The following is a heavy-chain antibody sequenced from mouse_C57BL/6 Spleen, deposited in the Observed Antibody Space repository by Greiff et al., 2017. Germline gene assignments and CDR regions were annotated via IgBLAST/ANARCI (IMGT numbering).Heavy chain of an antibody. CDR1: GYTFTSYW. D-gene: IGHD1-1*01. V-gene: IGHV1-59*01. Sequence: QVQLQQPGAELVRPGTSVKLSCKASGYTFTSYWMHWVKQRPGQGLEWIGVIDPSDSYTNYNQKFKGKATLTVDTSSSTAYMQLSSLTSEDSAVYYCARPPITTVVARDAMGYWGQRTSVTVSS. CDR2: IDPSDSYT. CDR3: ARPPITTVVARDAMGY. J-gene: IGHJ4*01.